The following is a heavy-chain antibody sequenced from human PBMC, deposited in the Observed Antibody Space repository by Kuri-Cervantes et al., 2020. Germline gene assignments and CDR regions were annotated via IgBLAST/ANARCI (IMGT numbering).Heavy chain of an antibody. CDR2: IKQDGSEK. CDR3: ARGEGYQLLYRGPLDY. D-gene: IGHD2-2*02. V-gene: IGHV3-7*01. CDR1: GFTFSSYW. J-gene: IGHJ4*02. Sequence: GESLKISCAASGFTFSSYWMSWVRQAPGKGLEWVANIKQDGSEKNYVDSAKGRFTSSRDNAKNSLYLQMNSLRAEDTAVYYCARGEGYQLLYRGPLDYWGQGTLVTVSS.